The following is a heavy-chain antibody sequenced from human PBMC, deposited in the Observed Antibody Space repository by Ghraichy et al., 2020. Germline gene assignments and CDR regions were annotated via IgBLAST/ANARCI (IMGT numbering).Heavy chain of an antibody. CDR2: ISSSSSTI. CDR3: ARFSGSYSYDRFDY. J-gene: IGHJ4*02. Sequence: GGSLRLSCAASGFTFSSYSMNWVRQAPGKGLEWVSYISSSSSTIYYADSVKGRFTISRDNAKNSLYLQMNSLRDEDTAVYYCARFSGSYSYDRFDYWGQGPLVTVSS. CDR1: GFTFSSYS. V-gene: IGHV3-48*02. D-gene: IGHD1-26*01.